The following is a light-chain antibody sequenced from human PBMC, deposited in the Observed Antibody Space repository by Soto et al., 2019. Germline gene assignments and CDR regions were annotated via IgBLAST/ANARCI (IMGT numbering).Light chain of an antibody. J-gene: IGKJ3*01. CDR2: AAS. CDR1: QNIDRD. V-gene: IGKV1-39*01. CDR3: QQSYSRVFT. Sequence: EIEVTQSPSSLSASVGDRATITCRASQNIDRDLNWYQQKPGKAPKVLSFAASSLQRGVPARFSGSGSGTDFTLTISSLKPDDFGTYYCQQSYSRVFTFGPGTKVDIK.